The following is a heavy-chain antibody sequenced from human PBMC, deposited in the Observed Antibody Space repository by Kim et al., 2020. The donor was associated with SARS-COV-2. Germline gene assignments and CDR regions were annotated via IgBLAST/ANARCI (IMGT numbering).Heavy chain of an antibody. D-gene: IGHD3-10*01. CDR1: GFTFTDYY. V-gene: IGHV1-2*02. Sequence: ASVKVSCKTSGFTFTDYYIHWVRQAPGQGLEWMGWINPKSGGTNSAQKFQGRVTMTRDTSISTAYMELSRLRSDDSAVYYCARTVEDYYGSGNYYKPDYYYYMDVWGKGTTVTVSS. CDR3: ARTVEDYYGSGNYYKPDYYYYMDV. CDR2: INPKSGGT. J-gene: IGHJ6*03.